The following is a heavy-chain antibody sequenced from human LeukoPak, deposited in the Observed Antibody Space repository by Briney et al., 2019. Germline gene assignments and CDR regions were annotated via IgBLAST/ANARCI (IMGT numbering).Heavy chain of an antibody. CDR2: IYHSGST. CDR1: GGSISSSNW. CDR3: AQSIAVAGTPNWFDP. D-gene: IGHD6-19*01. Sequence: SSETLSLPCAVSGGSISSSNWWSWVRQPPGKGLEWIGEIYHSGSTDYNPSLKSRVTISVDKSKNQFSLKLSSVTAADTAVYYCAQSIAVAGTPNWFDPWGQGTLVTVSS. J-gene: IGHJ5*02. V-gene: IGHV4-4*02.